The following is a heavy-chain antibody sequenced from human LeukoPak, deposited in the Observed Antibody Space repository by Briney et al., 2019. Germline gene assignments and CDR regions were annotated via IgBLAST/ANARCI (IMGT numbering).Heavy chain of an antibody. J-gene: IGHJ4*02. CDR1: GFTFGDYA. D-gene: IGHD3-22*01. Sequence: GRSLRLSCTASGFTFGDYAMSWVRQAPGEGLEWVGFIRSKAYGGTTEYAASVKGRFTISRDDSKSIAYLQMNSLKTEDTAVYYCTRTLATYYYDSSGDPFDYWGQGTLVTVSS. V-gene: IGHV3-49*04. CDR3: TRTLATYYYDSSGDPFDY. CDR2: IRSKAYGGTT.